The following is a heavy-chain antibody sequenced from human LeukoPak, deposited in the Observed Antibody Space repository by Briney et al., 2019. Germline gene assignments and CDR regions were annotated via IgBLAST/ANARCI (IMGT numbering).Heavy chain of an antibody. V-gene: IGHV1-2*02. CDR1: GYTFTTYN. CDR3: ARGRGGGYFDF. Sequence: GASVKVSCKASGYTFTTYNIHWVRQAPGQGLEWMGWITPNSGGTSYAQKFQGRVTMTRDTSISTAYMELSRLRSDDTAAYSCARGRGGGYFDFWGQETLVTVSS. J-gene: IGHJ4*02. CDR2: ITPNSGGT. D-gene: IGHD2-15*01.